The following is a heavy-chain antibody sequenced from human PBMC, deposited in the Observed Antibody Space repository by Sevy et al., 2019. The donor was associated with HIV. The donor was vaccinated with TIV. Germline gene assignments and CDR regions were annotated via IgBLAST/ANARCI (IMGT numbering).Heavy chain of an antibody. J-gene: IGHJ1*01. V-gene: IGHV1-18*01. D-gene: IGHD1-26*01. CDR2: ITPNNGHT. CDR3: ARAPSGSQGPGQYFHH. Sequence: ASVKVSCKASGYTFTYYHITWVRQVPGQGLEWMGWITPNNGHTNIAQRLQGRVTMTTDTSTSTAYLELRSLTSDDTAVYYCARAPSGSQGPGQYFHHWGQGTLVTVSS. CDR1: GYTFTYYH.